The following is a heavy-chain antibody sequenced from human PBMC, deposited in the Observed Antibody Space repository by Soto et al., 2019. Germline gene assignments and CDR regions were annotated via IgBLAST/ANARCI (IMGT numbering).Heavy chain of an antibody. CDR3: ATEGGDDGVKGGFDN. D-gene: IGHD3-16*01. J-gene: IGHJ4*02. CDR2: IWYDGSNK. CDR1: GFRFSSYG. Sequence: QVQLVESGGGVVQPGRSLRLSCAASGFRFSSYGMNWVRQSPGKGREWVAGIWYDGSNKFYGNSVKGRFTISRDNSRNILYLQMNSLRAEDTAVYYCATEGGDDGVKGGFDNWGQGTLVTVSS. V-gene: IGHV3-33*01.